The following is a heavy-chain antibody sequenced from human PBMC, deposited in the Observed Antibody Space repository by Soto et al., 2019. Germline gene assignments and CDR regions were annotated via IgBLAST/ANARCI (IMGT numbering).Heavy chain of an antibody. CDR2: IDYSGST. D-gene: IGHD3-10*01. CDR3: ARDGPSPAYYGSGSSGYFDY. J-gene: IGHJ4*02. V-gene: IGHV4-59*01. CDR1: GGSIGSYS. Sequence: PSETLSLTCTASGGSIGSYSWSWIRQPPGKGLEWIEYIDYSGSTNYNPSLKSRVTISVDTSKNQFSLKLSSVTAADTAVYYCARDGPSPAYYGSGSSGYFDYWGQGTLVTVSS.